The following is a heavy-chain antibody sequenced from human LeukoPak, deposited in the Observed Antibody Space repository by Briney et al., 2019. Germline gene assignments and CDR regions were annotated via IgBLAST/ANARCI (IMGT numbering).Heavy chain of an antibody. CDR3: ARLLNEVVPAIGY. J-gene: IGHJ4*02. CDR1: GGSISSSSYY. V-gene: IGHV4-39*01. Sequence: PSETLSLTCTVSGGSISSSSYYWGWIRQPPGKGLEWIGSIYYSGSTYYNPSLKSRVTISVDTSKNQFSLKLSSVTAADTAVYYCARLLNEVVPAIGYWGQGTLVTVSS. CDR2: IYYSGST. D-gene: IGHD2-21*02.